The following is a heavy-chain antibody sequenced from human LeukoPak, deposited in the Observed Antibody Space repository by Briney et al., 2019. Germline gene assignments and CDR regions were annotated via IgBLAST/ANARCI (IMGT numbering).Heavy chain of an antibody. V-gene: IGHV1-69*13. Sequence: SVKVSCKASGGTFSSYAISWVRQAPGQGLEWMGGIIPTFGTANYAQKFQGRVTITADESTSTAYMELSSLRSEDTAVYYCARDRLYGDDYVWGSYRLTDYWGQGTLVTVSS. CDR3: ARDRLYGDDYVWGSYRLTDY. CDR2: IIPTFGTA. CDR1: GGTFSSYA. J-gene: IGHJ4*02. D-gene: IGHD3-16*02.